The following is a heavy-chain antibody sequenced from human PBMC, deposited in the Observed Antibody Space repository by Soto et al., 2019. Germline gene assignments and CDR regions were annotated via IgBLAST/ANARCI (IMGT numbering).Heavy chain of an antibody. CDR2: ISAHNGNR. CDR3: ARPSSDYGDWGWSLAY. J-gene: IGHJ4*02. D-gene: IGHD4-17*01. CDR1: GYTFTGYA. V-gene: IGHV1-18*01. Sequence: QVQLVQSGAEVKNPGASVTVSCKASGYTFTGYAISWVRQAPGQGLEWMGWISAHNGNRNFAQKFQGRVTMTTETSTSTAYMELRSLRSDDTAVYYCARPSSDYGDWGWSLAYWGQGTLVTVSS.